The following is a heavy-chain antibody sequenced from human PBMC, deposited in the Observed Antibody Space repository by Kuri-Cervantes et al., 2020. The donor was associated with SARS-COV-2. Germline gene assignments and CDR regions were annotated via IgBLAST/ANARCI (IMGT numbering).Heavy chain of an antibody. V-gene: IGHV3-23*01. Sequence: GESLKISCAASGFTFSSYAMSWVRQAPGKGLEWVSAISGSGGSTYYADSVKGRFTTSRDNAKNSLYLQMNSLRAEDTAVYYCARDAVAAAGSEWFDPWGQGTLVTVSS. CDR3: ARDAVAAAGSEWFDP. J-gene: IGHJ5*02. D-gene: IGHD6-13*01. CDR1: GFTFSSYA. CDR2: ISGSGGST.